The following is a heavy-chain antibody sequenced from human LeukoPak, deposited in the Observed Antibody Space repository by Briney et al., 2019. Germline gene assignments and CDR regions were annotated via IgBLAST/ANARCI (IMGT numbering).Heavy chain of an antibody. D-gene: IGHD3-10*01. CDR2: IVPMYGTA. CDR3: ARSEITMVRGVIRTTKYYMDV. CDR1: GGTFSSYS. Sequence: GASVRVSCKASGGTFSSYSLSWVRQAPGQGLEWMGGIVPMYGTADYAQKFQGRVTITTDDGASTVYVELTGLRSEDSAVYYCARSEITMVRGVIRTTKYYMDVWGKGTTVSVSS. V-gene: IGHV1-69*05. J-gene: IGHJ6*03.